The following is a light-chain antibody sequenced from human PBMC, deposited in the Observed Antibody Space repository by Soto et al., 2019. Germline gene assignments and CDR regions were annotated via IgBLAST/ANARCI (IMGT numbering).Light chain of an antibody. Sequence: TSSDVGGYNFVSWYQHHPGKAPKLIIYDVSNRPSGVSNRFSGSKSGNTASLTISGFHAEHEADYYCTSYTRRSTYVFGTGTKVILL. CDR1: SSDVGGYNF. CDR3: TSYTRRSTYV. CDR2: DVS. J-gene: IGLJ1*01. V-gene: IGLV2-14*03.